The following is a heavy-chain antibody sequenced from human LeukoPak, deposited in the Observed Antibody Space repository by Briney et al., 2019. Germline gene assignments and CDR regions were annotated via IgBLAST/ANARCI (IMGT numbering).Heavy chain of an antibody. CDR2: INHSGST. CDR1: GVSFSGYY. Sequence: PSETLSLTCAVYGVSFSGYYWSWIRQPPGKGLEWIGEINHSGSTNYNPSLKSRVTISVDTSKNQFSLKVSSVTAADTAVYYCARGRQNDYWGQGTLVTVSS. J-gene: IGHJ4*02. V-gene: IGHV4-34*01. CDR3: ARGRQNDY.